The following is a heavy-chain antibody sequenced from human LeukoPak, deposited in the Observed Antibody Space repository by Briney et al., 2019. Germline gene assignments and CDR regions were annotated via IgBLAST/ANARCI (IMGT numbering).Heavy chain of an antibody. CDR2: IYYSGST. V-gene: IGHV4-59*01. D-gene: IGHD3-10*01. CDR3: AGGVVRGVIADY. J-gene: IGHJ4*02. CDR1: GGSISSYY. Sequence: SETLSLTCIVSGGSISSYYWSWIRQPPGKGLEWIGYIYYSGSTNYNPSLKSRVTISVDTSKNQFSLKLSSVTAADTAVYYCAGGVVRGVIADYWGQGTLVTVSS.